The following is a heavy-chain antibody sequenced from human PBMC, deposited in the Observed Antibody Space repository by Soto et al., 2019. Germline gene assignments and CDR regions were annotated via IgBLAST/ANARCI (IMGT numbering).Heavy chain of an antibody. J-gene: IGHJ6*02. D-gene: IGHD3-22*01. V-gene: IGHV4-59*01. CDR2: IYYSGST. CDR1: GGSISSYY. CDR3: AREGYDRRNYYYYGMDV. Sequence: PSETLSLTCTVSGGSISSYYWSWIRQPPGKGLEWIGYIYYSGSTNYNPSLKSRVTISVVTSKNQFSLKLSSVTAADTAVYYCAREGYDRRNYYYYGMDVWGQGTTVTVSS.